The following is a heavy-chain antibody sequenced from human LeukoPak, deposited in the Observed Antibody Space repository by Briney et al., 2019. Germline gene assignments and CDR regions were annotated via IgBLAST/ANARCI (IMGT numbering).Heavy chain of an antibody. V-gene: IGHV1-18*01. J-gene: IGHJ6*02. CDR3: ARGAPGTSFKWYYYYGMDV. D-gene: IGHD3-10*01. CDR1: GYTFTSYG. Sequence: VASVKVSCKASGYTFTSYGISWVRQAPGQGLEWMGWISAYNGNTNYAQKLQGRVTMTTDTSTSTAYMELRSLRSDDTAVYYCARGAPGTSFKWYYYYGMDVWGQGTTVTVSS. CDR2: ISAYNGNT.